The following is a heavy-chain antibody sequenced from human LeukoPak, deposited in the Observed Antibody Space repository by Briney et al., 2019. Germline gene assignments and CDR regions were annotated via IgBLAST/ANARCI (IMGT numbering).Heavy chain of an antibody. CDR2: ISAYNGNT. J-gene: IGHJ6*02. CDR1: GYTFTSYG. CDR3: ARRTLVIIPRYYYYGMDV. D-gene: IGHD3-9*01. V-gene: IGHV1-18*01. Sequence: ASVKVSYKASGYTFTSYGISWVRQAPGQGLEWMGWISAYNGNTNYAQKLQGRVTMTTDTSTSTAYMELRSLRSDDTAVYYCARRTLVIIPRYYYYGMDVWGQGTTVTVSS.